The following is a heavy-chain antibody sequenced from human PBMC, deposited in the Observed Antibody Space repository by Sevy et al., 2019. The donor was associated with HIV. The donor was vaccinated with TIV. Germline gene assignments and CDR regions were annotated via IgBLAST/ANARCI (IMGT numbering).Heavy chain of an antibody. V-gene: IGHV3-7*01. Sequence: GGSLRLSCAASGFSFRSYWMSWVRQAPGKGLEWVANIRQDGSEKYDVHFVKGRFTISRDNAENSLYLQMNSLRAEDTAVYYCAREGSYGDHDYHYYYCMDVWGQGTTVTVSS. CDR2: IRQDGSEK. CDR3: AREGSYGDHDYHYYYCMDV. J-gene: IGHJ6*02. D-gene: IGHD4-17*01. CDR1: GFSFRSYW.